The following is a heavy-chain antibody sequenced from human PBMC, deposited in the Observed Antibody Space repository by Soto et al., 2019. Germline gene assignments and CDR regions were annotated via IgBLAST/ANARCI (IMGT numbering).Heavy chain of an antibody. Sequence: GGPLRLSCAASGITFSTYAMSWVRQPPGKGLECVSIVSNGGGDSFYADSVKGRFAISRDNSKNTLYLQMNSLTAEDTAVYYCAKHFVNGEVDYWGQGTPVTVSS. J-gene: IGHJ4*02. V-gene: IGHV3-23*01. CDR2: VSNGGGDS. D-gene: IGHD3-10*01. CDR3: AKHFVNGEVDY. CDR1: GITFSTYA.